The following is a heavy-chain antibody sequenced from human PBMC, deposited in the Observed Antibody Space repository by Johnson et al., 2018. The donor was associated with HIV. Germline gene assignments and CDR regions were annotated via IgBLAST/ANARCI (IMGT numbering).Heavy chain of an antibody. CDR1: GLNVSGHY. Sequence: VQLVESGGGLAQPGGSLRLSCAASGLNVSGHYMSWVRQSPGKGLEWVSVIYSGGLTYYAQSVKGRFTISRDNSKNTLYLQMNSLRGDDTAVYYCARVTHSYGYWGAFDIWGQGTMVTVSS. CDR3: ARVTHSYGYWGAFDI. CDR2: IYSGGLT. J-gene: IGHJ3*02. V-gene: IGHV3-66*02. D-gene: IGHD5-18*01.